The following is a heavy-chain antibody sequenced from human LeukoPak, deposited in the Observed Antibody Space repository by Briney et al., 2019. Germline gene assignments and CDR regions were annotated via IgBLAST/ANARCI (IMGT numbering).Heavy chain of an antibody. CDR2: IYSGGST. CDR1: GFTVSSNY. J-gene: IGHJ4*02. D-gene: IGHD6-13*01. Sequence: GGSLRLSCAASGFTVSSNYMSWARQAPGKGLEWVSVIYSGGSTYYADSVKGRFTISRDNSKNTLYLQMNSLRAEDTAVYYCARDAAGYLDYWGQGTLVTVSS. CDR3: ARDAAGYLDY. V-gene: IGHV3-66*01.